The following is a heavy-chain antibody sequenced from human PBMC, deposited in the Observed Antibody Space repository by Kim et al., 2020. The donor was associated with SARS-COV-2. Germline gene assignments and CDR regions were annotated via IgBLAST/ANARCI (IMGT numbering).Heavy chain of an antibody. D-gene: IGHD2-21*02. CDR1: GFTFSSYA. CDR3: AKRRRGGDRGDY. J-gene: IGHJ4*02. V-gene: IGHV3-23*01. CDR2: ISGSGGTT. Sequence: GGSLRLSCAASGFTFSSYAMSWVRQAPGKGLEWVSAISGSGGTTYYADSVKGRFTISRDNSKNTLYLQMNSLRAEDTAVYYCAKRRRGGDRGDYWGQGTLVTVSS.